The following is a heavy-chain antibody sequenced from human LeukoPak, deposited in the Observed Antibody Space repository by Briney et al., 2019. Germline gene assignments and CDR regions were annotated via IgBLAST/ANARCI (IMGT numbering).Heavy chain of an antibody. J-gene: IGHJ4*02. D-gene: IGHD2-15*01. CDR1: GGSFSGYY. Sequence: SETLSLTCAVYGGSFSGYYWSWIRQPPGKGLEWIGEINHSGSTNYNPSLKSRVTISVDTSKNQFSLKLSSVTAADTAVYYCARGRVVAYRKVSYFDYWDQGTLVTVSS. CDR3: ARGRVVAYRKVSYFDY. V-gene: IGHV4-34*01. CDR2: INHSGST.